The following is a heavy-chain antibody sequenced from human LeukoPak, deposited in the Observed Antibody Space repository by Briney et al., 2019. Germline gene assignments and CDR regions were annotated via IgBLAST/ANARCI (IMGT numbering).Heavy chain of an antibody. Sequence: GASVKVSCKASGYTFTSYAMHWVRQAPGQRLEWMGWINAGNGNTKYSQKFQGRVTITRDTSASTAYMELSSLRSEDTAVYYCASGPPPHYYGSGYFDYWGQGTLVTVSS. J-gene: IGHJ4*02. D-gene: IGHD3-10*01. V-gene: IGHV1-3*01. CDR2: INAGNGNT. CDR1: GYTFTSYA. CDR3: ASGPPPHYYGSGYFDY.